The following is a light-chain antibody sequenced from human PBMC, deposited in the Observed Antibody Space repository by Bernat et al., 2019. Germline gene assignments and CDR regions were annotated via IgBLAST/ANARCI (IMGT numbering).Light chain of an antibody. CDR1: SSDFGSYTV. CDR2: EGS. J-gene: IGLJ1*01. CDR3: CSYADGTTSLYV. V-gene: IGLV2-23*01. Sequence: QSALTQPASVSGSPGQSITISCTGTSSDFGSYTVVSWYQQPPGKVPKLMIYEGSKRPSGVSNRFSGSQSGNTASLTISGLQAEDEADYCCCSYADGTTSLYVFGTGTKVTVL.